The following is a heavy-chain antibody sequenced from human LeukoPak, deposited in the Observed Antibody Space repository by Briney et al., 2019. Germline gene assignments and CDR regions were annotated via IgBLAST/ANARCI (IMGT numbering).Heavy chain of an antibody. V-gene: IGHV4-59*01. D-gene: IGHD3-10*01. CDR1: GGSLSSYC. J-gene: IGHJ4*02. Sequence: SSETLSLTCTVSGGSLSSYCWSWVRQSPGKRLEWIGYLCDSGSTSFNPSLKSRVTISVDTSKNQFSLKLSSVTAADTAVYYCARAGYGSGSYNVDYWGQGTLVTVSS. CDR3: ARAGYGSGSYNVDY. CDR2: LCDSGST.